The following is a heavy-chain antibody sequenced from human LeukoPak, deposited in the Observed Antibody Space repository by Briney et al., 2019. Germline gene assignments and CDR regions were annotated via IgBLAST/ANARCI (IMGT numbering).Heavy chain of an antibody. J-gene: IGHJ4*02. V-gene: IGHV3-7*01. CDR2: MRQDGSEI. CDR1: GFPFNVQT. CDR3: AKGGATRGRFEN. D-gene: IGHD1-26*01. Sequence: GGSLRLSCAASGFPFNVQTMSWVRQAPGKGLDWVASMRQDGSEIYYVDSMKGRFTISRDNPKNSLYLQMNSLRAGDTAVYYCAKGGATRGRFENWGQGTLVTVSS.